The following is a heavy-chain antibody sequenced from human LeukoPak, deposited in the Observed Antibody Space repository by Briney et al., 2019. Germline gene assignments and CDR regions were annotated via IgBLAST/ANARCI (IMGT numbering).Heavy chain of an antibody. CDR1: GGSISSYY. J-gene: IGHJ4*02. CDR3: ARDRSGAAPYYFDY. Sequence: SETLSLTCTVSGGSISSYYWSWIRQPPGKGLEWIGYIYYSGSTNYNPSLKSRVTISVDTSKNQFSLKLSSVTAADPAVYYCARDRSGAAPYYFDYWAQGPLVTVPS. V-gene: IGHV4-59*01. CDR2: IYYSGST.